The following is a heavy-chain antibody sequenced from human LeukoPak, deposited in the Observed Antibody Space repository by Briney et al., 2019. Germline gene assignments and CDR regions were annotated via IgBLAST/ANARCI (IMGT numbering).Heavy chain of an antibody. D-gene: IGHD6-13*01. CDR2: INHSGST. V-gene: IGHV4-34*01. J-gene: IGHJ6*03. CDR3: ARVGSSWYYYYYYMDV. Sequence: SEPLSLTCAVYGGSFSGYYWSWIRQPPGKGLEWIGEINHSGSTNYNPSLKSRVTISVDTSKNQFSLKLSSVTAADTAVYYCARVGSSWYYYYYYMDVWGKGTTVTVSS. CDR1: GGSFSGYY.